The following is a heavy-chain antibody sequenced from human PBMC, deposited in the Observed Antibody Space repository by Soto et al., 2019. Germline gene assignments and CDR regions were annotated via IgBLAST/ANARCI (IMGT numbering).Heavy chain of an antibody. CDR1: GFTFSSYA. V-gene: IGHV3-30-3*01. CDR2: ISYDGSNK. Sequence: GGSLRLSCAASGFTFSSYAMHWVRQAPGKGLEWVAVISYDGSNKYYADSVKGRFTISRDNSKNTLNLQMNSLRAEDTAVYYCARDSATYYYGSGSYYANYFDYWGQGTLVTVSS. D-gene: IGHD3-10*01. CDR3: ARDSATYYYGSGSYYANYFDY. J-gene: IGHJ4*02.